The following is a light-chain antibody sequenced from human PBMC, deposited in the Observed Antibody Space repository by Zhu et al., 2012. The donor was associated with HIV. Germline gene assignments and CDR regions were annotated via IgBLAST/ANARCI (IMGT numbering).Light chain of an antibody. V-gene: IGKV3-11*01. CDR2: DAS. CDR3: QQRSNWPLT. Sequence: IVLTQSPATLSLSPGERATVSCRASRSVSSFVAWYQQKPGQPPRLLIYDASKRATGIPARFSGSGSGTDFTLTISSLEPEDFALYYCQQRSNWPLTFGGGTRGGDQ. CDR1: RSVSSF. J-gene: IGKJ4*01.